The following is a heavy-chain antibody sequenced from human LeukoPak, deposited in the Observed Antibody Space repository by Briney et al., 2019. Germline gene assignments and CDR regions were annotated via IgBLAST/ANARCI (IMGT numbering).Heavy chain of an antibody. Sequence: PSETLSLTCTVSGGSISSYYWSWIRQPPGKGLEWIGYIYTSGSTNYNPSLKSRVTISVDTSKNQFSLRLSSVTAADTALYYCARVGDTSGYFYYFDYWGQGTLVTVSS. D-gene: IGHD3-22*01. J-gene: IGHJ4*02. CDR3: ARVGDTSGYFYYFDY. V-gene: IGHV4-4*09. CDR1: GGSISSYY. CDR2: IYTSGST.